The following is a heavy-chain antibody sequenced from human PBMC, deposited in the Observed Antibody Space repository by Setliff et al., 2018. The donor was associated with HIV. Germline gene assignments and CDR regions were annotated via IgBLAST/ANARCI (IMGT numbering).Heavy chain of an antibody. Sequence: LRLSCAASGFTFGDYALSWLRQAPGKGLEWVGFIRSKAYGGTTEYAASLKGRFTISRDDSKSIAYLQMNSLKTEDTAVYYCTRDAEPYGDYGNLKYFDLWGRGTLVTVSS. D-gene: IGHD4-17*01. CDR1: GFTFGDYA. V-gene: IGHV3-49*03. CDR3: TRDAEPYGDYGNLKYFDL. CDR2: IRSKAYGGTT. J-gene: IGHJ2*01.